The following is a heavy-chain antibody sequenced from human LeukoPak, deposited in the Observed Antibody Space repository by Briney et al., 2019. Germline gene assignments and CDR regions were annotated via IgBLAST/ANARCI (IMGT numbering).Heavy chain of an antibody. D-gene: IGHD6-13*01. CDR1: GGSISSYY. V-gene: IGHV4-4*07. Sequence: SETLSLTCSVSGGSISSYYWSWIRQPAGKGLEWIGRICFTGTTNYNPSLQSRVTMSVDTSKYQFSLELSSVTAADTAVYYCARGSSSSWYSFDFWGQGTVVTVSS. CDR3: ARGSSSSWYSFDF. CDR2: ICFTGTT. J-gene: IGHJ3*01.